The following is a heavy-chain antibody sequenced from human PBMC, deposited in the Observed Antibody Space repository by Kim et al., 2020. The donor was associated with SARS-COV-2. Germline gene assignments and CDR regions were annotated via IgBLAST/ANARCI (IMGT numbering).Heavy chain of an antibody. CDR3: EKGEGSGWYIWDY. D-gene: IGHD6-19*01. CDR2: ISGRGGST. V-gene: IGHV3-23*01. CDR1: GFTFSSYA. J-gene: IGHJ4*02. Sequence: GGSLRLSCAASGFTFSSYAMSWVRQAPGKGLEWVSAISGRGGSTYYADSVKGRFTISRDNSKNKLYLQMNSLRAEDTAVSYCEKGEGSGWYIWDYWGQGTLVTVSS.